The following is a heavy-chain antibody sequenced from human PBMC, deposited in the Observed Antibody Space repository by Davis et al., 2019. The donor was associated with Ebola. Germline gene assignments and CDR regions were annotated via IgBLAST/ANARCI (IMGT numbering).Heavy chain of an antibody. J-gene: IGHJ2*01. CDR2: IYYSGST. V-gene: IGHV4-59*08. CDR1: GGSISNYY. CDR3: ARRQTDAACSYWYFDL. Sequence: SETLSLTCSVSGGSISNYYWSWIRQPPGKGLEWIGYIYYSGSTNYNPSLKSRVTISVDTSKNQFSLKLSSVTAADTAVYYCARRQTDAACSYWYFDLWGRGTLVTVSS. D-gene: IGHD5-18*01.